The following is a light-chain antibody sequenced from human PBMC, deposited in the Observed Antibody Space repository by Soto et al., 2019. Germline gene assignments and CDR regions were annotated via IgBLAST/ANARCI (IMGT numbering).Light chain of an antibody. CDR1: NIASKG. CDR3: HVWDTTSDHPV. Sequence: SYELTQPPSVSVAPGQTARITYGGNNIASKGVHWYQHKPGQAPVLVVYDGRDRPSGIPERFSGSNSGNTATLTISRVEARDEADYYCHVWDTTSDHPVFGGGTKLTVL. CDR2: DGR. V-gene: IGLV3-21*02. J-gene: IGLJ2*01.